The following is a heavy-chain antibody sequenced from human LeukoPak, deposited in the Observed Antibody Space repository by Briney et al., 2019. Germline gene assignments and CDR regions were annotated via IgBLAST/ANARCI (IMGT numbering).Heavy chain of an antibody. CDR1: GGSISSYY. CDR2: IYYSGST. Sequence: PSETLSLTCTVSGGSISSYYWSWIRQPPGKGPEWIGYIYYSGSTNYNPSLKSRVTISVDTSKNQFSLKLSSVTAADTAVYYCARAPGGYSYGPVDYWGQGTLVTVSS. D-gene: IGHD5-18*01. V-gene: IGHV4-59*01. CDR3: ARAPGGYSYGPVDY. J-gene: IGHJ4*02.